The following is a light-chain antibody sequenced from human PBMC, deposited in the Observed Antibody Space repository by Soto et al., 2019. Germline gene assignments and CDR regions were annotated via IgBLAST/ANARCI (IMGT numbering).Light chain of an antibody. Sequence: QSALPQPPSASGTPGQRVTMSCSGGSSNIGSNTVSWYQHLPGTAPQLLIYSDTQRASGVADRFSGSKSGTSASLAISGLQSDDEADYYCAAWDDRLNGALFGSGTKVTVL. CDR1: SSNIGSNT. V-gene: IGLV1-44*01. J-gene: IGLJ1*01. CDR3: AAWDDRLNGAL. CDR2: SDT.